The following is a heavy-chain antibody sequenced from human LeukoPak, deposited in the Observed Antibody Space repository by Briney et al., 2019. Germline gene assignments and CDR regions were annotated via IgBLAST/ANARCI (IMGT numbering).Heavy chain of an antibody. CDR3: ARISIRYFDWFHYGMDV. CDR1: GFTFSSYW. V-gene: IGHV3-74*01. J-gene: IGHJ6*02. D-gene: IGHD3-9*01. Sequence: PGGSLRLSCAASGFTFSSYWMHWVRQAPGKGLVWVSRINTVGTTTTYADSVKDRFSISRDNAKNTLYLQMQSLRAEDTAVYYCARISIRYFDWFHYGMDVWGQGTTVTVSS. CDR2: INTVGTTT.